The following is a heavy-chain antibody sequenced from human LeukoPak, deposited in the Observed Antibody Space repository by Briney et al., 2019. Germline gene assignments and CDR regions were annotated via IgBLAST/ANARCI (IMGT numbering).Heavy chain of an antibody. D-gene: IGHD2-15*01. CDR1: GFTFSTYW. V-gene: IGHV3-7*05. Sequence: GGSLRLSGAASGFTFSTYWMSWVRQAPGKGLEWVANIEPDGSEKSYVDSVKGRFTISRDNAKDSVVLQMNSLRAEDTAVYYCARPRYCRSGSCYFDFWGQGALVTVSS. J-gene: IGHJ4*02. CDR2: IEPDGSEK. CDR3: ARPRYCRSGSCYFDF.